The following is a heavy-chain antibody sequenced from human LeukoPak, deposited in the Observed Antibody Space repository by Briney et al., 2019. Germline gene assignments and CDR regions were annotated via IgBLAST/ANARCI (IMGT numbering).Heavy chain of an antibody. CDR3: ARTSIRTNGNNWFDP. Sequence: SETLSLTCAVYGGSFSGYYWSWIRQPPGKGLEWIGEINHSGSTNYNPSLKSRVTISVDTSKNQFSLKLSSVTAADTAVYYCARTSIRTNGNNWFDPWGQGTLVTVSS. CDR1: GGSFSGYY. CDR2: INHSGST. J-gene: IGHJ5*02. V-gene: IGHV4-34*01. D-gene: IGHD2-8*01.